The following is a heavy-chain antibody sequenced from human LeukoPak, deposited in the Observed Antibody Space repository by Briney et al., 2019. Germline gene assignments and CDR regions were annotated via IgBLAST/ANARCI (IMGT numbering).Heavy chain of an antibody. D-gene: IGHD2-2*02. CDR1: GGTFSSYA. J-gene: IGHJ6*02. CDR2: IIPILGIA. CDR3: ARDRGYCSSTSCYKNYYYGMDV. V-gene: IGHV1-69*04. Sequence: ASVKVSCKASGGTFSSYAISWVRQAPGQGLEWMGRIIPILGIANYAQKSQGRVTITADKSTSTAYMELSSLRSEDTAVYYCARDRGYCSSTSCYKNYYYGMDVWCQGTTVTVSS.